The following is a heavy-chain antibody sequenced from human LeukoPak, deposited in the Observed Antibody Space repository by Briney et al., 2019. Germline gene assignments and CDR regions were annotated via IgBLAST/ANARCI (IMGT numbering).Heavy chain of an antibody. Sequence: GGSLRLSCAASGLTVSSNYMSWVRQAPRKGLEWVSVIYSGGSTYYADSVKGRFTISRDNSKNTLYLQMNSLRAEDTAVYYCASLMVYTINRDYWGQGTLVTVSS. CDR3: ASLMVYTINRDY. CDR2: IYSGGST. J-gene: IGHJ4*02. CDR1: GLTVSSNY. V-gene: IGHV3-53*01. D-gene: IGHD2-8*01.